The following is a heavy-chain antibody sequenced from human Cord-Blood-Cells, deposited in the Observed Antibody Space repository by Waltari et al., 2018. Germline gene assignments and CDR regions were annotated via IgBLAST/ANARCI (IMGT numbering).Heavy chain of an antibody. D-gene: IGHD6-6*01. J-gene: IGHJ6*02. V-gene: IGHV1-69*01. CDR2: IIPIFGTA. CDR1: GGTFSSYA. CDR3: ARDQAGVAARPPYYYGMDV. Sequence: QVQLVQSGAEVKKPGSSVKVSCKASGGTFSSYAISWVRQAPGQGLEWMGGIIPIFGTANYAQKFQGRVTITADESTSTAYMELSSLRSEDTAVYYCARDQAGVAARPPYYYGMDVWGQGTTVTVSS.